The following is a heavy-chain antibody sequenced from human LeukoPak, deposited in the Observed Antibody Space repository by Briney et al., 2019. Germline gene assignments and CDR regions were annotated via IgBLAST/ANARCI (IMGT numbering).Heavy chain of an antibody. Sequence: GGSLRLSCAASGFTFSSYSMNWVRQAPGKGLEWVSYISSSSSTIYYADSVKGRFTISRDNAKNSLYLQMNSLRAEDTAVYYCARDSNFWSGYFPRWFDYWGQGTLVTASS. CDR1: GFTFSSYS. CDR3: ARDSNFWSGYFPRWFDY. J-gene: IGHJ4*02. CDR2: ISSSSSTI. V-gene: IGHV3-48*01. D-gene: IGHD3-3*01.